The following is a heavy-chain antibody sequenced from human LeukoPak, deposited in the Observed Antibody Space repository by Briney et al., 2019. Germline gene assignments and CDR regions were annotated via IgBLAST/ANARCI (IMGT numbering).Heavy chain of an antibody. J-gene: IGHJ4*02. CDR2: ISAYNGNT. CDR3: ARVPGGYSGSYYFDY. V-gene: IGHV1-18*01. CDR1: GYTFTSYG. Sequence: GASVKVSCKASGYTFTSYGISWVRQAPGQGLEWMGWISAYNGNTNYAQKLQGRVTMTTHTSTSTAYMELRSLRSDDTAVYYCARVPGGYSGSYYFDYWGQGTLVTVSS. D-gene: IGHD5-12*01.